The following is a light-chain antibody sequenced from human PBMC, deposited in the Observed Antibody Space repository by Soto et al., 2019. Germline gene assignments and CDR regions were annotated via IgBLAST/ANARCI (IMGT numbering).Light chain of an antibody. J-gene: IGLJ2*01. Sequence: QSALTQPASVSGSPGQSITISCTGTSSDVGSYNYVSWYKQYPGKAPKLMIYDVSNRPSGVSYRFSGSKSGNTASLTISGLQAEDEADYYCSSYTPSSTHVVFGGGTKLTVL. CDR1: SSDVGSYNY. V-gene: IGLV2-14*01. CDR3: SSYTPSSTHVV. CDR2: DVS.